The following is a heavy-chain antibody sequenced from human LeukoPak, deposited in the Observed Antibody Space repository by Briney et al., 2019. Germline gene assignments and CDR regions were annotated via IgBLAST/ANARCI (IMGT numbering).Heavy chain of an antibody. D-gene: IGHD3-10*01. V-gene: IGHV1-2*02. Sequence: ASVKVSCKASGYTFTGYYIHWVRQAPGQGLEWMGWLNPNNGGTNRAQKFQGRVTMTRDTSISTAYMELSGLRPEDTAVYYCARDRGVDESDYWGQGTPVTVSS. CDR2: LNPNNGGT. CDR1: GYTFTGYY. J-gene: IGHJ4*02. CDR3: ARDRGVDESDY.